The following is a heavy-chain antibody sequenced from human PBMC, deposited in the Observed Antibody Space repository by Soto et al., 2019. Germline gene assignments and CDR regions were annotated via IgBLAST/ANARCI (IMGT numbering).Heavy chain of an antibody. CDR3: AIQQLLGL. Sequence: EVQLLESGGGLVQPGGSLRLSCAASGFTFSSYAMSWVRQAPGKGLEWVSGISGSGDSTYYTDTVKGRFTISRDKSKNMLYLQMNNLRAEDTAVYYCAIQQLLGLWGQGTLVTVSS. D-gene: IGHD6-19*01. CDR2: ISGSGDST. CDR1: GFTFSSYA. V-gene: IGHV3-23*01. J-gene: IGHJ4*02.